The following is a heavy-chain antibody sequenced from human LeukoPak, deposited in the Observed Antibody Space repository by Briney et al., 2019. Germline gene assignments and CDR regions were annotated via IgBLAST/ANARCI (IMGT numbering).Heavy chain of an antibody. D-gene: IGHD5-12*01. CDR3: ARGGSGYDSFYYYGMDV. J-gene: IGHJ6*02. CDR1: GGPIGSYY. Sequence: TSETLSLTCTVSGGPIGSYYWSWIRQPPGKGLEWIGYIYDSGSTNYNPSLKSRVTISVDTSKNQFSLKLSSVTAADTAVYYCARGGSGYDSFYYYGMDVWGQGITVTVSS. CDR2: IYDSGST. V-gene: IGHV4-59*01.